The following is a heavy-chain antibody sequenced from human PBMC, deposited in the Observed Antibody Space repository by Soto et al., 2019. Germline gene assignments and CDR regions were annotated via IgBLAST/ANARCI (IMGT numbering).Heavy chain of an antibody. J-gene: IGHJ6*02. V-gene: IGHV3-30-3*01. CDR2: ISYDGSNK. Sequence: SLRLSCAASGFTFSSYAMHWVRQAPGKGLEWVAVISYDGSNKYYADSVKGRFTISRDNSKNTLYLQMNSLRAEDTAVYYCARPVLRFLEWLLGMDVWGQGTTVTVSS. D-gene: IGHD3-3*01. CDR1: GFTFSSYA. CDR3: ARPVLRFLEWLLGMDV.